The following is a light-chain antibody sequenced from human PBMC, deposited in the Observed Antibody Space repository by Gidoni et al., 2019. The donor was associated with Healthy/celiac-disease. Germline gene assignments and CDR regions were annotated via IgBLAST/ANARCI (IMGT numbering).Light chain of an antibody. J-gene: IGKJ1*01. CDR3: QQYGSSPRT. Sequence: EIVLTQSPGTLSLSPGERATLSCRASQSVSSSYLAWYQQKPGQAPRLLIYGASSRATGTPDRFSGSGSGTDFTLTISRLEPEDFAVYYCQQYGSSPRTFGQXTKVEIK. CDR1: QSVSSSY. CDR2: GAS. V-gene: IGKV3-20*01.